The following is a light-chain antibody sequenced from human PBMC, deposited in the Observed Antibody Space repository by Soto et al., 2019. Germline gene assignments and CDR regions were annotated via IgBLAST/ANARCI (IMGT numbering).Light chain of an antibody. CDR1: QVIDNF. CDR2: AAF. CDR3: QQLKAYPLT. V-gene: IGKV1-9*01. J-gene: IGKJ4*01. Sequence: DIQLTQSPSFLSASVGDRITITCRASQVIDNFLAWYQQKPGKAPKVLIYAAFTLQRGVPPRFSGSGSGADFTLTISSLQPEDLATYYCQQLKAYPLTFGGGTKVDIK.